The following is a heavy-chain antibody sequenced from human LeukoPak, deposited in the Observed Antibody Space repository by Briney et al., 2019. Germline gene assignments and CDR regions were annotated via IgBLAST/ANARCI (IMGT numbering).Heavy chain of an antibody. D-gene: IGHD2-2*02. CDR2: INPNSGGT. CDR3: ARVRCSSTSCYNFDY. Sequence: ASVKVSCKASGYTFTGYYMHWVRQAPGQRLECMGWINPNSGGTNYAQKFQGRVTMTRDTSISTAYMELSRLRSDDTAVYYCARVRCSSTSCYNFDYWGQGTLVTVSS. J-gene: IGHJ4*02. V-gene: IGHV1-2*02. CDR1: GYTFTGYY.